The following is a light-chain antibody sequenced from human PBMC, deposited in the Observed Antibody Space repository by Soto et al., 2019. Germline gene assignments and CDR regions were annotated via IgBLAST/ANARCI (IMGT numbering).Light chain of an antibody. CDR3: QQYNNWPPIT. CDR1: QSVSSK. J-gene: IGKJ5*01. CDR2: GAS. V-gene: IGKV3D-15*01. Sequence: DIVLTQSPATLSVSPGERATLSCRASQSVSSKLAWYQQKPGQAPRLLIYGASTRATGIPARFSGSGSGTDFTLTISSLQSEDFALYYCQQYNNWPPITFGQGTRWRL.